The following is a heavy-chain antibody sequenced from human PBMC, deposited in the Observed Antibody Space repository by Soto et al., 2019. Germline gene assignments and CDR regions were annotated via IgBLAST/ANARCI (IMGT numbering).Heavy chain of an antibody. D-gene: IGHD5-12*01. CDR2: IGPESGAT. CDR1: GYTFTGHY. J-gene: IGHJ4*02. Sequence: ASVKVSCKASGYTFTGHYIHWVRQAPEQGPEWMGEIGPESGATRYAQKFQGRVTMTRDMSITTVYMELNNLSPDDTAVYYCGRGRSGQIVVFYWGQGTPVAVSS. V-gene: IGHV1-2*02. CDR3: GRGRSGQIVVFY.